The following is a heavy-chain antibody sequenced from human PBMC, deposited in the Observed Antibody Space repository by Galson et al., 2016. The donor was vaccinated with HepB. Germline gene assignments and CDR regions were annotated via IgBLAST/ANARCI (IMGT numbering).Heavy chain of an antibody. V-gene: IGHV1-18*01. CDR2: ISGYNGDT. CDR3: ARDARTPRRVVLNDY. Sequence: SVKVSCKAFGYKFSSFGISWVRQAPGQGLEWMGRISGYNGDTHYAQKFEDRVIMTLDSSTNPVFLVMRRLKFDDAALYFCARDARTPRRVVLNDYWGRGTLVTVAS. D-gene: IGHD3-10*01. J-gene: IGHJ4*02. CDR1: GYKFSSFG.